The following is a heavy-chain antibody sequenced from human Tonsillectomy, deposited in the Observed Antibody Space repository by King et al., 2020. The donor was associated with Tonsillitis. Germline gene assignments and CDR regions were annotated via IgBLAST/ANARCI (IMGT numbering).Heavy chain of an antibody. CDR1: GFTFSNYA. V-gene: IGHV3-30*04. D-gene: IGHD2-15*01. Sequence: VQLVESGGGVVQPGKSLRLSCAASGFTFSNYALHWVRQAPGKGLEWVAVISYDGTNKYYADSVKGRFTISRDNSKNTVYLQMNSLRAEDTAVYYCARDPIHCSGGSCYFGVPDYWGQGTLVTVSS. CDR3: ARDPIHCSGGSCYFGVPDY. J-gene: IGHJ4*02. CDR2: ISYDGTNK.